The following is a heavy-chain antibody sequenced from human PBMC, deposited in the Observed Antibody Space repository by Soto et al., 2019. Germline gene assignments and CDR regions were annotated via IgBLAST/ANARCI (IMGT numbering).Heavy chain of an antibody. CDR2: IYSGGST. J-gene: IGHJ3*02. D-gene: IGHD3-10*01. V-gene: IGHV3-53*04. CDR1: GFTVSSNY. Sequence: EVQLVESGGGLVQPGGSLRLSCAASGFTVSSNYMSWVRQAPGKGLEWVSVIYSGGSTYYADSVKGRFTISRHNSKNTLYLQMNSLRAEDTAVYYCARDLGSGSYYIGAFDIWGQGTMVTVSS. CDR3: ARDLGSGSYYIGAFDI.